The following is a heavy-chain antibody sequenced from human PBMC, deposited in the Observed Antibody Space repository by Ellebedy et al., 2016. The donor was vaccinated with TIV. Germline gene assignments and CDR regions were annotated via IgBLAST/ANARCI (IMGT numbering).Heavy chain of an antibody. D-gene: IGHD4-17*01. CDR1: GFTFSSYW. V-gene: IGHV3-30*18. CDR3: AKGGGVYGDPSDAFDI. J-gene: IGHJ3*02. CDR2: ISYDGSNK. Sequence: GESLKISXAASGFTFSSYWMSWVRQAPGKGLEWVAVISYDGSNKYYADSVKGRFTISRDNSKNTLYLQMNSLRAEDTAVYYCAKGGGVYGDPSDAFDIWGQGTMVTVSS.